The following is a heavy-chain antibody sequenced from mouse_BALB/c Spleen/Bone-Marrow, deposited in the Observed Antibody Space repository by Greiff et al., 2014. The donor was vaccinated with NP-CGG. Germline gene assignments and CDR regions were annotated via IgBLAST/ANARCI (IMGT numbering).Heavy chain of an antibody. V-gene: IGHV1-69*02. CDR1: GYTFTTYW. CDR3: ARGGDNYAWFPY. CDR2: IDPSDSYT. Sequence: VQLQQSGAEFVKPGASVKLSCKASGYTFTTYWMHWVKQRPGQGLEWIGQIDPSDSYTNYSQKFKGKATLTVDKSSSTAHMQLSSLSSEDSAVYYCARGGDNYAWFPYWGQGTLVTVSA. D-gene: IGHD1-3*01. J-gene: IGHJ3*01.